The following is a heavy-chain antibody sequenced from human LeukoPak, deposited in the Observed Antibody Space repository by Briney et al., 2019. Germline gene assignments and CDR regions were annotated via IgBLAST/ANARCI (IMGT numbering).Heavy chain of an antibody. CDR2: IIPIFGTA. CDR3: ARDSIAVAGKGDAFDI. V-gene: IGHV1-69*13. D-gene: IGHD6-19*01. J-gene: IGHJ3*02. Sequence: SVKVSCKASGYTFTSYYMHWVRQAPGQGLEWMGGIIPIFGTANYAQKFQGRVTITADESTSTAYMELSSLRSEDTAVYYCARDSIAVAGKGDAFDIWGQGTMVTVSS. CDR1: GYTFTSYY.